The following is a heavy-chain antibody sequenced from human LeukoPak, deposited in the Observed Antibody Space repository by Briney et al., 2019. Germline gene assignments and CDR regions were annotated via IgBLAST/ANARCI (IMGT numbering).Heavy chain of an antibody. CDR1: GGSISSSNYY. CDR3: ARLLRDALDI. J-gene: IGHJ3*02. V-gene: IGHV4-39*01. Sequence: PSETLSLTCTVSGGSISSSNYYWGWIRQPPGKGLEWIGIIYYSGNTYYNPSLKSRVTISVDTSKNQLSLKLSSVTAADKAVSYCARLLRDALDIWGQGTMVIVSS. CDR2: IYYSGNT.